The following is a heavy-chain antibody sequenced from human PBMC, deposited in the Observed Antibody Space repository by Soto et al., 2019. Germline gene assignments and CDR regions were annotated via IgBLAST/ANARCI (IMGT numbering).Heavy chain of an antibody. CDR3: ARGEAVTGHQFDY. V-gene: IGHV4-4*02. Sequence: QVQLQESGPGLVKPSGTLSLTCAVSGGSISSSNWWTWVRQPPGKGLEWIGEIYHTGSTTYNPSLNSRLXXSXDXXKNQFSLKLSSVTAADTAVYYCARGEAVTGHQFDYWGQGTLVTVSS. CDR2: IYHTGST. CDR1: GGSISSSNW. J-gene: IGHJ4*02. D-gene: IGHD6-19*01.